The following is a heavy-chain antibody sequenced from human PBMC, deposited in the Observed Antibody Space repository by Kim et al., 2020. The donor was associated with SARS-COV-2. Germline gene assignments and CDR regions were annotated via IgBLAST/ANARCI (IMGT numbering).Heavy chain of an antibody. CDR2: ISSSGSTI. CDR3: ARDREWEPNFWFDP. V-gene: IGHV3-11*04. D-gene: IGHD1-26*01. J-gene: IGHJ5*02. CDR1: GFTFSDYY. Sequence: GGSLRLSCAASGFTFSDYYMSWIRQAPGKGLEWVSYISSSGSTIYYADSVKGRFTISRDNAKNSLYLQMNSLRAEDTAVYYCARDREWEPNFWFDPWGQGTLVTVSS.